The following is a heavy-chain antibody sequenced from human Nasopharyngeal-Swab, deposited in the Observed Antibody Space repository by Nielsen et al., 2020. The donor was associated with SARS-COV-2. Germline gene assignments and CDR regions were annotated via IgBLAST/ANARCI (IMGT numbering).Heavy chain of an antibody. CDR2: IDTAGET. V-gene: IGHV3-13*01. J-gene: IGHJ4*02. Sequence: ESPKISCAASGFTFGSHDIHWVRQPTGKGLEWVSGIDTAGETYYADSVNGRYTISREDVKSFLYLQMNSLRVEDSGVYYCARGRGGYYNLDYWGQGTLVTVSP. CDR3: ARGRGGYYNLDY. CDR1: GFTFGSHD. D-gene: IGHD3-9*01.